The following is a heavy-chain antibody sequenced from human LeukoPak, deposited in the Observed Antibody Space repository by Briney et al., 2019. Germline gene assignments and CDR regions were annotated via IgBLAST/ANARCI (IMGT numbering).Heavy chain of an antibody. V-gene: IGHV3-7*01. CDR2: IKKDGSEE. Sequence: GWSLRLSCAASGFTLNSYLMSWVRQAPGRGLEWVANIKKDGSEESYLDSVKGRFTVSRDNAKNSLFLQMNSLRGEDTAVYYCARSNPNRNALDLWGQGTMVTISS. J-gene: IGHJ3*01. D-gene: IGHD1-14*01. CDR3: ARSNPNRNALDL. CDR1: GFTLNSYL.